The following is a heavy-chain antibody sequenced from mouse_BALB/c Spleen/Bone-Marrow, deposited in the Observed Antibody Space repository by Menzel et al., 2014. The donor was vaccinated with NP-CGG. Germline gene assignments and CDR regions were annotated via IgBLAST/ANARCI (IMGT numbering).Heavy chain of an antibody. CDR1: GFSLTTYD. J-gene: IGHJ4*01. D-gene: IGHD2-1*01. V-gene: IGHV2-2*01. CDR3: ARRNGNFRYYAMDY. CDR2: IWSGGST. Sequence: VKVVESGPGLVQPSQSLSITCTASGFSLTTYDLVWVRQSPGKGLEWLGVIWSGGSTDYNAAFISRLSINKDNSKSQVFFKMNNLQAYDTAIYYCARRNGNFRYYAMDYWGQGTSVTVSS.